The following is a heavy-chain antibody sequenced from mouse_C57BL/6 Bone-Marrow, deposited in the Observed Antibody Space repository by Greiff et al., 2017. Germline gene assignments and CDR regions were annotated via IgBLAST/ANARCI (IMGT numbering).Heavy chain of an antibody. CDR2: IWTGGGT. CDR1: GFSLTSYA. Sequence: VQLKESGPGLVAPSPSLSITCTVSGFSLTSYAISWVRQPPGKGLEWLGVIWTGGGTNYNSALKSRLSISTDNSNSKVFLKMNSLQTDDTARYCCASVWAWFAYGGQGTRVTVSA. D-gene: IGHD2-10*02. J-gene: IGHJ3*01. CDR3: ASVWAWFAY. V-gene: IGHV2-9-1*01.